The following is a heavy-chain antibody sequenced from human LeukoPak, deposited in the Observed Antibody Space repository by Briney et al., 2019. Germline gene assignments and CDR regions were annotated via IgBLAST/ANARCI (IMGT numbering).Heavy chain of an antibody. CDR3: GRAMTD. CDR1: GFTFSSYA. Sequence: QPGGSLRLSCAASGFTFSSYAMSWVRQAPGKGLEWVANVNQDGSEKYYVDSVKGRFTISRDNAKSSLFLQMNSLRAEDTAVYYCGRAMTDWGQGILVTVSS. D-gene: IGHD2-21*02. CDR2: VNQDGSEK. V-gene: IGHV3-7*03. J-gene: IGHJ4*02.